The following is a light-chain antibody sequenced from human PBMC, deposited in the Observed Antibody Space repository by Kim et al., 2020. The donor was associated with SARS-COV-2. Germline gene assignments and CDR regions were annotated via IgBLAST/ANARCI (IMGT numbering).Light chain of an antibody. J-gene: IGLJ2*01. V-gene: IGLV3-19*01. CDR2: GKN. Sequence: SSELTQDPAVSVALGQTVRITCQGDSLRSYYASWYQQKPGQAPVLVIYGKNNRPSGIPDRFSGSSSGNTASLTITGAQAEDDADYYCNSLDSSGNHVVFG. CDR1: SLRSYY. CDR3: NSLDSSGNHVV.